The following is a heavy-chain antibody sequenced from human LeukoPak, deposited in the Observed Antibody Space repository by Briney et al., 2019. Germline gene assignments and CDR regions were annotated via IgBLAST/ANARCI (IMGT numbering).Heavy chain of an antibody. J-gene: IGHJ4*02. Sequence: SETLSLTCTVSGSSISSSIYYWGWIRQPPGTGLEWIGNIYYSGSTYYNPSLKSRVTISVDTSKNQFSLELISVTAADTAVYYCASSYCSSGICYIYFDYWGQGTLVTVSS. CDR1: GSSISSSIYY. D-gene: IGHD2-8*01. V-gene: IGHV4-39*01. CDR3: ASSYCSSGICYIYFDY. CDR2: IYYSGST.